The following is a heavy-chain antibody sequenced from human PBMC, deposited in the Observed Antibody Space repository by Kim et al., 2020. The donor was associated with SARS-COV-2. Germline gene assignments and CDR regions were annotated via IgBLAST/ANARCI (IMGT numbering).Heavy chain of an antibody. J-gene: IGHJ4*02. CDR3: AKAYYYGSGRFDY. Sequence: GGSLRLSCAASGFTFSGYAMRWVRQAPGKGLEWVSGISWSGGSIYYADSVKGRFTISRDNAKNSLNLQMNRLRAEDTALYYCAKAYYYGSGRFDYWGQGTLVTVSS. D-gene: IGHD3-10*01. V-gene: IGHV3-9*01. CDR2: ISWSGGSI. CDR1: GFTFSGYA.